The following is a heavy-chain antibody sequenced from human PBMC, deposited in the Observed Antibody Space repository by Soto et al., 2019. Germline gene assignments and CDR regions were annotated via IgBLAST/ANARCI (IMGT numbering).Heavy chain of an antibody. Sequence: QVQLQESGPGLVKPSQTLSLTCTVSGGSISSGDYYWSWIRQPPGKGLEWIGYIYYSGSTYYNPSLKSRVTISVDTSKNQFSLKLSSVTAADTAVYYCDREDDYYDSSGYPPFDPWGQGTLVTVSS. CDR2: IYYSGST. CDR3: DREDDYYDSSGYPPFDP. V-gene: IGHV4-30-4*01. J-gene: IGHJ5*02. D-gene: IGHD3-22*01. CDR1: GGSISSGDYY.